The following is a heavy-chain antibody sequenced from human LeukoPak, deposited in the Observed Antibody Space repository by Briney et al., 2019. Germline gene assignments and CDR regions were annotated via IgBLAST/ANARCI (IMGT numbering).Heavy chain of an antibody. CDR3: ARQRQYRDGPSPLWGFVY. CDR2: IRHSGST. CDR1: GGSITSSKW. D-gene: IGHD5-18*01. J-gene: IGHJ4*02. Sequence: SGTLSLTCAVSGGSITSSKWWSWVRQPPGKGLEWIGEIRHSGSTNYNPSLKSRVTISVDKSKNQFSLKLSSVTAADTAVYYCARQRQYRDGPSPLWGFVYWGQGTLVTVSS. V-gene: IGHV4-4*02.